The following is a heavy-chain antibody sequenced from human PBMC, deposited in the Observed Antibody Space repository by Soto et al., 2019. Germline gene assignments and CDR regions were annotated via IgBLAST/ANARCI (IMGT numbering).Heavy chain of an antibody. V-gene: IGHV1-18*01. Sequence: QVHLVQSGAEVKKPGASVKVSCKASGYTFTNYDINWVRQAPGQGLEWMGWISTYTGNTNCAQKLQGRVTMTTDTATSTAYMELRSQRADDTAVYYCARGYDYGSGRPTPGGMDVWGQGTTVTVSS. CDR1: GYTFTNYD. CDR3: ARGYDYGSGRPTPGGMDV. J-gene: IGHJ6*02. D-gene: IGHD3-10*01. CDR2: ISTYTGNT.